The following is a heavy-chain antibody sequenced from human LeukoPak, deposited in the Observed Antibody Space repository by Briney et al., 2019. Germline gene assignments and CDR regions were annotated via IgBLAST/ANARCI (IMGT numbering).Heavy chain of an antibody. Sequence: SETLSLTCTVSGGSISSGTYYWSWIRQPAGKGLEWIGRMYTSGSTNYNPSLKSRVTILVDTSKNRFSLKLRSVTAADTAVYYCARDNPRGAGTDYWGQGTLVTVSS. D-gene: IGHD6-19*01. CDR2: MYTSGST. CDR3: ARDNPRGAGTDY. V-gene: IGHV4-61*02. CDR1: GGSISSGTYY. J-gene: IGHJ4*02.